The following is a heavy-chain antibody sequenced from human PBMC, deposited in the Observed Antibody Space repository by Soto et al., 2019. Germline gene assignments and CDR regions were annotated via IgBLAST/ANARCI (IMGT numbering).Heavy chain of an antibody. J-gene: IGHJ5*02. CDR1: GGSISSSGYY. Sequence: SVTLSLTCIASGGSISSSGYYWGRIRQPPGKGLEWIGSIYYSGSTSYNPSLKSRVTISVDTSKNQFSLKLSSVTAADTAVFYCARHRARNWFDPWGQGTLVTVSS. CDR2: IYYSGST. V-gene: IGHV4-39*01. D-gene: IGHD6-6*01. CDR3: ARHRARNWFDP.